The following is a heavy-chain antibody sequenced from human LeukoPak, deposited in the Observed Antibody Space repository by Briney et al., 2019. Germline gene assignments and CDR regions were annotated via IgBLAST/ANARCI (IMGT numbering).Heavy chain of an antibody. CDR2: ISYDGSNK. D-gene: IGHD3-3*01. Sequence: PGGSLRLSCAASGFTFSSYAMHWVRQAPGKGLEWVAVISYDGSNKYHADSVKGRFTISRDNSKNTLYLQMNSLRAEDTAVYYCAREGVVDAFDIWGQGTMVTVSS. J-gene: IGHJ3*02. CDR3: AREGVVDAFDI. V-gene: IGHV3-30-3*01. CDR1: GFTFSSYA.